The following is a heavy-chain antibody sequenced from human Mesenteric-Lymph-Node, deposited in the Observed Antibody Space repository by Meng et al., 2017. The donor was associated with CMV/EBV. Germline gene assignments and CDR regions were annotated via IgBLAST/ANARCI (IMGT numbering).Heavy chain of an antibody. Sequence: AASGFTFDDYAMHWVRQAPGKGLEWVSLISWDGGSGYYADSVKGRFTISRDNSKNSLYLQMNSLRAEDTALYYCAKEYSSGWYYFDYWGQGTLVTVSS. D-gene: IGHD6-13*01. CDR2: ISWDGGSG. J-gene: IGHJ4*02. V-gene: IGHV3-43D*03. CDR3: AKEYSSGWYYFDY. CDR1: GFTFDDYA.